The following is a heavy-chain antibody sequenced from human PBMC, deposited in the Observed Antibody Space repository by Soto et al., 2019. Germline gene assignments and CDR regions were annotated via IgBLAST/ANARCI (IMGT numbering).Heavy chain of an antibody. V-gene: IGHV3-23*01. CDR1: GFTFSSYA. CDR2: ISGSGGST. J-gene: IGHJ6*03. CDR3: AKPAAGTRDYYYYYMDV. Sequence: GGSLRLSCAASGFTFSSYAMSWVRQAPGKGLEWVSAISGSGGSTYYADSVKGRFTISRDNSKNTLYLQMNSLRAEDTAVYYCAKPAAGTRDYYYYYMDVWGKGTTVTVSS. D-gene: IGHD6-13*01.